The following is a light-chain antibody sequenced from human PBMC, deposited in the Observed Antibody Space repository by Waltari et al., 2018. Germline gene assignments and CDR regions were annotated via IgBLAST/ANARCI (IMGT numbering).Light chain of an antibody. V-gene: IGLV4-69*01. CDR3: QTGGHGTWV. J-gene: IGLJ3*02. CDR2: VNSDGSH. Sequence: QLVLTQSPSASASLGASVKLTCTLSSGHSSNVIAWLQQQPEKGPRYLMKVNSDGSHNKGDAIPDRFSGSRSGAERYLTISSLQSEDAADYYCQTGGHGTWVFGGGTKRTVL. CDR1: SGHSSNV.